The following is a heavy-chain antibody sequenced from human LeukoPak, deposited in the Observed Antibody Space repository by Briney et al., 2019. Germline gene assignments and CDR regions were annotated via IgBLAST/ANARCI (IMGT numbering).Heavy chain of an antibody. V-gene: IGHV4-4*02. CDR1: GGSISSSNW. D-gene: IGHD3-10*01. J-gene: IGHJ4*02. CDR3: ARSPVRGLAIRSFDY. Sequence: PSETLSLTCAVSGGSISSSNWWSWVRQPPGKGLEWIGEIYHSGSTNYNPSLKSRVTISVDTSKNQFSLKLSSVTAADTAVYYCARSPVRGLAIRSFDYWGQGTLVTVSS. CDR2: IYHSGST.